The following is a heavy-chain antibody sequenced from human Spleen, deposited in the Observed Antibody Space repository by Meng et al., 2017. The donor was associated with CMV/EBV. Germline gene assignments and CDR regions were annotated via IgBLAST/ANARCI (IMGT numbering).Heavy chain of an antibody. J-gene: IGHJ4*02. Sequence: ASVKVSCKASGYIFTGQYIHWVRQAPGQGLEWMGIINPSDASTTYAQKFQGRVTMTSDTSTSTVYMELNSLRFEDTALYYCARLFGRVPPVATVAFWSGYFDYWGQGTLVTVSS. D-gene: IGHD3-3*01. CDR3: ARLFGRVPPVATVAFWSGYFDY. CDR1: GYIFTGQY. CDR2: INPSDAST. V-gene: IGHV1-46*01.